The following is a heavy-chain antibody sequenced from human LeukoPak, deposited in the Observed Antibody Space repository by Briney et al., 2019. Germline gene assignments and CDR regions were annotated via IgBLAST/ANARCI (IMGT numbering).Heavy chain of an antibody. D-gene: IGHD3-3*01. V-gene: IGHV3-30*02. CDR3: AKKLERKGFFDY. J-gene: IGHJ4*02. Sequence: GGSLRLSCAASGLTFSSNGMHWVRQAPGKGLEWVAFISYDGRDVYYANSVKGRFTISRDNSKHTLYLQMNSLRSEDTAVLYCAKKLERKGFFDYWGQGTLITVSS. CDR2: ISYDGRDV. CDR1: GLTFSSNG.